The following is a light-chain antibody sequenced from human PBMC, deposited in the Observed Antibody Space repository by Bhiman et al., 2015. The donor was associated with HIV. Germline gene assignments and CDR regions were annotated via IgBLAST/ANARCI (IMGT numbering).Light chain of an antibody. CDR1: ALPKQY. Sequence: SYELTQPPSVSVSPGQTARITCSGDALPKQYAYWYQQKPGQAPVLVIYKDSERPSGIPERFSGSSSGTTVTLTISGVQAEDEADYYCQAWDSGTAVFGTGTKVTVL. CDR2: KDS. J-gene: IGLJ1*01. CDR3: QAWDSGTAV. V-gene: IGLV3-25*03.